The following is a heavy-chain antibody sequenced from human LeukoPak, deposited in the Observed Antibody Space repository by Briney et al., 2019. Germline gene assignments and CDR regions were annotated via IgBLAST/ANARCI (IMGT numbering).Heavy chain of an antibody. J-gene: IGHJ5*02. D-gene: IGHD6-6*01. V-gene: IGHV1-18*01. CDR2: ISGYNGDT. Sequence: ASVKVSCKASGYPSTTYGISWVRQAPGQGLEWMGWISGYNGDTNYAQNFQGRVTMTTDTSTTTAYMELRSLRSDDTAVYYCARDPPYSISSWYWFDPWGQGTLVTVSS. CDR3: ARDPPYSISSWYWFDP. CDR1: GYPSTTYG.